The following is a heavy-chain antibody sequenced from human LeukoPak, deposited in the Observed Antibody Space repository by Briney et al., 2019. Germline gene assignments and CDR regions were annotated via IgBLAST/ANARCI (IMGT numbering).Heavy chain of an antibody. CDR1: GFTFTTYA. CDR3: AKDRSFDWLPNDY. V-gene: IGHV3-23*01. D-gene: IGHD3-9*01. CDR2: ISGSGGST. Sequence: QTGGSLRLPCAASGFTFTTYAMSWVRQAPGKGLEWVSGISGSGGSTYYADSVRGRFTISRDNSKNTLYLQMNSLRAEDTALYYCAKDRSFDWLPNDYWGQGTLVTVSS. J-gene: IGHJ4*02.